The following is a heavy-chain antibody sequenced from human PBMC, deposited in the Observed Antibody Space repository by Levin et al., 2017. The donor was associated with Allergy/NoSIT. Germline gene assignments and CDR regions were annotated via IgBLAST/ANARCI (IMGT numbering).Heavy chain of an antibody. J-gene: IGHJ3*02. CDR2: ISGSGGST. CDR3: AKVSSSSSWYGVNAFDI. CDR1: GFTFSSYA. D-gene: IGHD6-13*01. V-gene: IGHV3-23*01. Sequence: ETLSLTCAASGFTFSSYAMSWVRQAPGKGLEWVSAISGSGGSTYYADSVKGRFTISRDNSKNTLYLQMNSLRAEDTAVYYCAKVSSSSSWYGVNAFDIWGQGTMVTVSS.